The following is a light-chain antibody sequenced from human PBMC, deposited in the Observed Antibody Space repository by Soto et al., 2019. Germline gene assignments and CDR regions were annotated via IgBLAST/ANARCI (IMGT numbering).Light chain of an antibody. V-gene: IGLV2-23*02. Sequence: QSALTQPASMSGSPGRSITISCTGTSSDFGSYYPVSWFQQHPGKAPKLIIYEVNKRPSGVSDRFSGSKSGNTASLTISGLQAADEAEYYCCSYAGDTTFFVFGTGTKVTVL. CDR1: SSDFGSYYP. J-gene: IGLJ1*01. CDR2: EVN. CDR3: CSYAGDTTFFV.